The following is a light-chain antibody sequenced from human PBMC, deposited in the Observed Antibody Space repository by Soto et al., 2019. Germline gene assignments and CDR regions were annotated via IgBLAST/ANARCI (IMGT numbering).Light chain of an antibody. J-gene: IGKJ1*01. CDR3: QHYYNWPRT. CDR2: GAS. Sequence: EIVLTQSPGTLSLSPGESATLSCRAGQRISRNLAWYQQKPGQAPRLLIYGASTRATGIPGRFSGSGSGTEFTLTISSLQSEDFAVYYCQHYYNWPRTFGQGTKVDIK. V-gene: IGKV3-15*01. CDR1: QRISRN.